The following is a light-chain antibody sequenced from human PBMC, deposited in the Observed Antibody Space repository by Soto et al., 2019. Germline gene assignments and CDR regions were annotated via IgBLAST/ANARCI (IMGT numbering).Light chain of an antibody. J-gene: IGLJ2*01. V-gene: IGLV9-49*03. CDR1: SGYSNYK. Sequence: QPVLTQPPSASASLGASVTLTCTLSSGYSNYKVDWYQQRPGRGPRFVMRVGAGGSVGSKGDGIPDRFSVLASGLNRYLTIKNIQEEDEGDYHCGADHGSGSNFVVFGGGTKVTVL. CDR2: VGAGGSVG. CDR3: GADHGSGSNFVV.